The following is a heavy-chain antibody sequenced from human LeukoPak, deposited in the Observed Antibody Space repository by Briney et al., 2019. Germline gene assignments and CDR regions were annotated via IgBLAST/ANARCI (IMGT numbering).Heavy chain of an antibody. J-gene: IGHJ5*02. CDR3: ARVRQQLESHYNWFDP. V-gene: IGHV4-38-2*02. D-gene: IGHD6-13*01. CDR1: GYSISSGYY. Sequence: KTSETLSLTCTVSGYSISSGYYWGWIRQPPGKGLEWIGSIYHSGSTYYNPSLKRRVTISVDTSKNQFSLKLSSVTAADTAVYYCARVRQQLESHYNWFDPWGQGTLVTVSS. CDR2: IYHSGST.